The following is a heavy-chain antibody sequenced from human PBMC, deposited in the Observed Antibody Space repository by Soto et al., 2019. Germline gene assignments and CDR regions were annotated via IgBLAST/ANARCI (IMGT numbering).Heavy chain of an antibody. V-gene: IGHV3-7*05. CDR3: ARMRPIAVAGLFDY. Sequence: GGSLRLSCAASGFTFSSYWMSWVRQAPGKGLEWVANIKQDGSEKYYVDSVKGRFTISRDNAKNSLYLQMNSLRAEDTAVYYCARMRPIAVAGLFDYWGQGTLVTVSS. D-gene: IGHD6-19*01. CDR2: IKQDGSEK. CDR1: GFTFSSYW. J-gene: IGHJ4*02.